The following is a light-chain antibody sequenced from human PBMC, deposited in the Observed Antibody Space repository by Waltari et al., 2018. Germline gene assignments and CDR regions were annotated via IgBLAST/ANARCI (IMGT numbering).Light chain of an antibody. Sequence: QSPGTLSLSPGERATLSCRASQSVSSNYLAWYQQRPGQAPRLLIHGSSSRATGIPDRFSGSGSGTDFTLTISRLEPEDFAVYYCQQYGRSWNTFGQGTKLEIK. CDR1: QSVSSNY. V-gene: IGKV3-20*01. J-gene: IGKJ2*01. CDR3: QQYGRSWNT. CDR2: GSS.